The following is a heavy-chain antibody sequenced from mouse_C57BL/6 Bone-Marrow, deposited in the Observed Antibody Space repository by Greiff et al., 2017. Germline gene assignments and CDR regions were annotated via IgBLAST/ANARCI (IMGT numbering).Heavy chain of an antibody. J-gene: IGHJ2*01. Sequence: VKLQQSGPELVKPGASVKISCKASGYAFSSSWMNWVKQRPGKGLEWIGRIYPGDGDTNYNGKFKGKATLTADKSSSTAYMQLSSLTSEDSAVYFCVTTVVATEFDYWGQGTTLTVSS. CDR3: VTTVVATEFDY. CDR1: GYAFSSSW. D-gene: IGHD1-1*01. CDR2: IYPGDGDT. V-gene: IGHV1-82*01.